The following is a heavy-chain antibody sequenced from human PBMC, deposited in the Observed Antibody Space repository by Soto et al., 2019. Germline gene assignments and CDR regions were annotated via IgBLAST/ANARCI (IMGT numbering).Heavy chain of an antibody. CDR1: GGTFSSYA. D-gene: IGHD4-17*01. CDR3: ARGGRDGDYGWI. CDR2: VIPIFGTA. Sequence: QVQLVQSGAEVNKPGYSVKVSCKASGGTFSSYAISWVRQAPGQGLEWMGGVIPIFGTANYAQKFQGRVTITADEYTSTAYLELSSLRSEDTAVYYCARGGRDGDYGWIWGQGTLVTVSS. V-gene: IGHV1-69*12. J-gene: IGHJ4*02.